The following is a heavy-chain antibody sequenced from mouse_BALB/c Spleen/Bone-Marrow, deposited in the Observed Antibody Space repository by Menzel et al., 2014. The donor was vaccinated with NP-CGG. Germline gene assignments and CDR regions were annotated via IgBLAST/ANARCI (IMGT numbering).Heavy chain of an antibody. CDR3: AKGENYRYDFDY. CDR1: GYTFTSSV. J-gene: IGHJ2*01. V-gene: IGHV1-14*01. Sequence: SGPELVKPGASVKMSCKASGYTFTSSVMHWVKQKPGQGLERIGYFNPYNDGSKYNEKFKGKATLTSDKSSSTAYMELSSLTSEDSAVYYCAKGENYRYDFDYWGQGTTLTVSS. D-gene: IGHD2-14*01. CDR2: FNPYNDGS.